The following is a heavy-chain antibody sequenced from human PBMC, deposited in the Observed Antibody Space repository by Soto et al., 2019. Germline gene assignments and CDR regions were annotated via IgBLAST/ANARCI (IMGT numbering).Heavy chain of an antibody. D-gene: IGHD3-3*01. J-gene: IGHJ6*02. Sequence: EVQLLESGGGLVQPGGSLRLSCAASGFTFSSYAMSWVRQAPGKGLEWVSAISGSGGSTYYADSVKGRFTISRDNSKNTLYLQMNSLRAEDTAVYYCARGKYTPGTIFGVPMLRGYYGMDVWGQGTTVTVSS. CDR3: ARGKYTPGTIFGVPMLRGYYGMDV. CDR1: GFTFSSYA. V-gene: IGHV3-23*01. CDR2: ISGSGGST.